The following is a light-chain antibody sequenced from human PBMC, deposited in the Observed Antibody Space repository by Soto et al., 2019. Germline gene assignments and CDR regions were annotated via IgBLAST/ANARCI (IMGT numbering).Light chain of an antibody. CDR2: AAS. CDR3: LQVYSFPRT. CDR1: QDIAGY. V-gene: IGKV1-12*01. J-gene: IGKJ1*01. Sequence: DIQVTQSPSSVSASVGDRVTITCRASQDIAGYLAWYQHKPGRTPELLIQAASILQSGVPSRFSGSGSGTEFILTINNLQPEDFASYFCLQVYSFPRTFGLGTKVDIK.